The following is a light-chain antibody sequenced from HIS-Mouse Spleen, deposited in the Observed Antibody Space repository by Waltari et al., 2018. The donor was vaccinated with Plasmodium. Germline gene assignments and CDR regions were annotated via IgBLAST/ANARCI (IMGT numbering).Light chain of an antibody. CDR2: DAS. V-gene: IGKV3-11*01. J-gene: IGKJ4*01. Sequence: EIVLTQSPATLSLSPGERATLPCRASQSVSIYLAWYQQKPGQAPRLLIYDASNRATGIPARFSGSGSGTDFTLTISSLEPEDFAVYYCQQRSNWPRVLTFGGGTKVEIK. CDR3: QQRSNWPRVLT. CDR1: QSVSIY.